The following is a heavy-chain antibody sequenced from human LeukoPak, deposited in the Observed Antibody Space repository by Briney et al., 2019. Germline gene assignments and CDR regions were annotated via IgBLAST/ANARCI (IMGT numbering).Heavy chain of an antibody. Sequence: GSLRLSCAASGFTFSSYGMSWVRQPPGKGLEWIREINHSGSTNYNPSLKSRVTISVDTSKNQFSLKLSSVTAADTAVYYCATLSPSIFGVVTPKNWFDPWGQGTLVTVSS. CDR1: GFTFSSYG. D-gene: IGHD3-3*01. V-gene: IGHV4-34*08. CDR2: INHSGST. CDR3: ATLSPSIFGVVTPKNWFDP. J-gene: IGHJ5*02.